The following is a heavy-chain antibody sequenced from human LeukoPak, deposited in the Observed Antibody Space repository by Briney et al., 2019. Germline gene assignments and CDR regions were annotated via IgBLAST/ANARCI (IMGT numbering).Heavy chain of an antibody. CDR2: IYSGGST. CDR1: GFTVSSNY. Sequence: GGSLGLSCAASGFTVSSNYMSWVRQAPGKGLEWVSVIYSGGSTYYADSVKGRFTISRDNSKNTLYLQMNSLRAEDTAVYYCAKNEERNFWSGYSDYWGQGTLVTVSS. J-gene: IGHJ4*02. D-gene: IGHD3-3*01. CDR3: AKNEERNFWSGYSDY. V-gene: IGHV3-66*01.